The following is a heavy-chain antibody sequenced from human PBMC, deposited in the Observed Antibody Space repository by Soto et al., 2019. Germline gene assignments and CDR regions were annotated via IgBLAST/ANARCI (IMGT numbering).Heavy chain of an antibody. CDR1: GGTFSSYA. V-gene: IGHV1-69*12. J-gene: IGHJ6*02. D-gene: IGHD6-13*01. Sequence: QVQLVQSGAEVKKPGSSVKVSCKASGGTFSSYAISWVRQAPGQGLEWMGGIIPIFGTANYAQKFQGRVTITADESTGTAYMELSSLRSEDTAVYYCARVGAAYSSPSYYYGMDVWGQGTTVTVSS. CDR3: ARVGAAYSSPSYYYGMDV. CDR2: IIPIFGTA.